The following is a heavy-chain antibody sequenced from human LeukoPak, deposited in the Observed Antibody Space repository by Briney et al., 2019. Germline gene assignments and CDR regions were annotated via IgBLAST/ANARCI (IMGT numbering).Heavy chain of an antibody. D-gene: IGHD2/OR15-2a*01. V-gene: IGHV4-4*02. CDR3: KRENRPFCPFAF. Sequence: SGTLSLTCGVSGGSIDSTNYWSWVRQAPGKGLEWIGEIDHDGTRNNNPSLRSRVVLCFERAINYFSLCPTAVPAARTARYFLKRENRPFCPFAFWGQGVMVTVSS. CDR1: GGSIDSTNY. CDR2: IDHDGTR. J-gene: IGHJ1*01.